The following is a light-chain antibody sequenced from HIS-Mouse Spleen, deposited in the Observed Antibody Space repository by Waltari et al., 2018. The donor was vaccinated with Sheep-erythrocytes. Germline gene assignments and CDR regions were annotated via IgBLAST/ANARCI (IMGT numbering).Light chain of an antibody. V-gene: IGLV3-10*01. CDR2: EDS. Sequence: SYELPQPPSVSVSPGQPARITCSGDALPKQYAYWYQQKSGQAPVLVIYEDSKRPSGIPERFSGSSSGTMATLTISGAQVEDEADYYCYSTDSSGNHRVFGGGTKLTVL. J-gene: IGLJ2*01. CDR3: YSTDSSGNHRV. CDR1: ALPKQY.